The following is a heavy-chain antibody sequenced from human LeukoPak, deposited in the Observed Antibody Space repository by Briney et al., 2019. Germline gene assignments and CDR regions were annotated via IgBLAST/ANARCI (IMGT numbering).Heavy chain of an antibody. D-gene: IGHD2-15*01. CDR2: VSGGGDRT. Sequence: GGSLRLSCAASGFTFSTYAMSWVRQAPGKGLEWVSAVSGGGDRTYYADSVKGRFTISRDNSKNTLYLQMNSPRADDTAVYYCAKEWGSWPVNWFDPWGQGTLVTVSS. V-gene: IGHV3-23*01. J-gene: IGHJ5*02. CDR3: AKEWGSWPVNWFDP. CDR1: GFTFSTYA.